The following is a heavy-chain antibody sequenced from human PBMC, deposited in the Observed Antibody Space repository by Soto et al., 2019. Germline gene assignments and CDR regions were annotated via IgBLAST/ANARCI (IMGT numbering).Heavy chain of an antibody. V-gene: IGHV3-66*01. D-gene: IGHD4-17*01. Sequence: EVQLVESGGDLVQPGGSLRLSCAASGFPVSTNYVSWVRQAPGKGLEWVSIIYDGGSTYYADAVKGRFTISRDNFKNMLYLQMNSLRAEHTAVYYCARGDGDYGRSLHPWGQGTQVPVSS. CDR2: IYDGGST. CDR1: GFPVSTNY. CDR3: ARGDGDYGRSLHP. J-gene: IGHJ5*02.